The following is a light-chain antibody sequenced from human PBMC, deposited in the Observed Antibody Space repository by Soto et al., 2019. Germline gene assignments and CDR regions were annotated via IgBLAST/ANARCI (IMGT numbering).Light chain of an antibody. CDR1: ISDIGSYYY. CDR3: SSVASSRTVL. V-gene: IGLV2-14*01. J-gene: IGLJ3*02. Sequence: QSALTQPASVSGSPGQSITISCTGTISDIGSYYYVSWYQHHPGKAPHLIIYGVTNRPSGVSSRFSGSKSGNTASLTISGLQAEDEADYYCSSVASSRTVLFGGGTKLTGL. CDR2: GVT.